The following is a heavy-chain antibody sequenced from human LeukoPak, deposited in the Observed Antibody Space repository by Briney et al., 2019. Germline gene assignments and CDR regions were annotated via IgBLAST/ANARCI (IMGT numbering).Heavy chain of an antibody. D-gene: IGHD6-13*01. J-gene: IGHJ5*02. CDR3: ARDGQQLVGSRFDP. Sequence: GGSLEISCQPSGYLFTSYWTGWVRQLPGKGLEWRGTIYPGDSDASYSPFFQGQFTISAHKSHSTSFLPCSSLQASDPPMYYCARDGQQLVGSRFDPWGQGTLVSVSS. V-gene: IGHV5-51*01. CDR2: IYPGDSDA. CDR1: GYLFTSYW.